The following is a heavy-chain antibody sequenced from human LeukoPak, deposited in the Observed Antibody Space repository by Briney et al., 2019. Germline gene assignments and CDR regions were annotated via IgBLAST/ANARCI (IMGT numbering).Heavy chain of an antibody. D-gene: IGHD3-3*01. CDR3: ARDLFGDFWSGYYANWFDP. V-gene: IGHV3-74*01. Sequence: GGSLRLSCAASGFTFSSYWMHWVRQAPGKGLVWVSRINSDGSSTSYADSVKGRFTISRDNAKNTLYLQMNSLGAEDTAVYYCARDLFGDFWSGYYANWFDPWGQGTLVTVSS. CDR2: INSDGSST. J-gene: IGHJ5*02. CDR1: GFTFSSYW.